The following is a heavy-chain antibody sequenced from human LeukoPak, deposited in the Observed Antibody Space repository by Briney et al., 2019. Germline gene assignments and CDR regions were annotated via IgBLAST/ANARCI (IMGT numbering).Heavy chain of an antibody. CDR1: GGSFSGYY. J-gene: IGHJ4*02. V-gene: IGHV4-34*01. CDR3: AFPSAYSGSYYAFDY. CDR2: INHSGST. D-gene: IGHD1-26*01. Sequence: PSETLSLTCAVYGGSFSGYYWSWFRQPPGKGLEWIGEINHSGSTNYNPSLKSRVTISVDTSKNQFSLKLSSVTAADTAVYYCAFPSAYSGSYYAFDYWGQGTLVTVSS.